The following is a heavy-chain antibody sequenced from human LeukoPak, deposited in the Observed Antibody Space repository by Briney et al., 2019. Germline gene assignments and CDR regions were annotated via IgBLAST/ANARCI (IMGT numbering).Heavy chain of an antibody. CDR2: IYHSGST. CDR1: GYSISSGYY. J-gene: IGHJ4*02. V-gene: IGHV4-38-2*02. Sequence: PSETLSLTCTVSGYSISSGYYWGWIRPPPGKGLEWIGSIYHSGSTYYNPSLKSRVTISVDTSKNQFSLKLSSVTAADTAVYYCARDEIAVAGRDFDYWGQGTLVTVSS. CDR3: ARDEIAVAGRDFDY. D-gene: IGHD6-19*01.